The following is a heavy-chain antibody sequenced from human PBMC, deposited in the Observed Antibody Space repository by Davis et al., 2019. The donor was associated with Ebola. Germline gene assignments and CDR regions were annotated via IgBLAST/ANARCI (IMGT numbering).Heavy chain of an antibody. CDR2: IYPRDSDT. V-gene: IGHV5-51*01. CDR1: GYSFTSYW. D-gene: IGHD5-18*01. J-gene: IGHJ4*02. Sequence: QVPCKGSGYSFTSYWIVRLRHMPGKGLEWMGIIYPRDSDTRYSPSFQGQVTISVDKSISTAYLQWSSLKASDSAMYYCARRGYSYGSQYWVDYWGQGTLVTVSS. CDR3: ARRGYSYGSQYWVDY.